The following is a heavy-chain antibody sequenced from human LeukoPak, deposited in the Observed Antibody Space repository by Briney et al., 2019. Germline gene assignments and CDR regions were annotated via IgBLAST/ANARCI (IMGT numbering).Heavy chain of an antibody. CDR2: ISYDGSNK. J-gene: IGHJ4*02. Sequence: PGGSLRLSCAASGFTFSSYGMHWVRQAPGKGLEWVAVISYDGSNKYYADSVKGRFTISRDNSKNTLYLQMNSLRAEDTAVYYCASSPSLDYWGQGTLVTVSS. CDR3: ASSPSLDY. CDR1: GFTFSSYG. V-gene: IGHV3-30*03.